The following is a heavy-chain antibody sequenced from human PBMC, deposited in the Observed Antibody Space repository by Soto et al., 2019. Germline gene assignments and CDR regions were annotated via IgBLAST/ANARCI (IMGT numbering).Heavy chain of an antibody. J-gene: IGHJ4*02. CDR2: ISWNSGSI. CDR3: AKDSGAVYDFWSGYSDY. D-gene: IGHD3-3*01. V-gene: IGHV3-9*01. CDR1: GFTFDDYA. Sequence: GGSLRLSCAASGFTFDDYAMHWVRQAPGKGLEWVSGISWNSGSIGYADSVKGRFSISRDNAKNSLYLQMNSLRAEDTALYYCAKDSGAVYDFWSGYSDYWGQGTLVTVSS.